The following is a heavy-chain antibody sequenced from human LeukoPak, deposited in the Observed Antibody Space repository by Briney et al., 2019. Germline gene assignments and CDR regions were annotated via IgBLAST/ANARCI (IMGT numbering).Heavy chain of an antibody. V-gene: IGHV1-58*02. CDR2: IVVGSGNT. CDR3: ALPICSGGSCPERGDAFDI. J-gene: IGHJ3*02. Sequence: SVKVSCKASGFTFTSSAMQWVRQARGQRLEWIGWIVVGSGNTNYAQKFQERVTITRGMSTSTAYMELSSLRSEDTAVYYCALPICSGGSCPERGDAFDIWGQGTMVTVSS. CDR1: GFTFTSSA. D-gene: IGHD2-15*01.